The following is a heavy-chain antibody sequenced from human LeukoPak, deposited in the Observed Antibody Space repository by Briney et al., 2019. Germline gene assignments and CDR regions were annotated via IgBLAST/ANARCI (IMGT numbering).Heavy chain of an antibody. CDR3: ARDVDSGSSLDH. CDR1: GYTFTDYY. Sequence: ASVKVSCKTSGYTFTDYYFHWVRQAPGQGLEWMGWINPSSGATNYAQQFQGRVTMTRDTSLSTAHMELTRLISDDTAVYYCARDVDSGSSLDHWGQGTLVTVSS. V-gene: IGHV1-2*02. D-gene: IGHD1-26*01. J-gene: IGHJ4*02. CDR2: INPSSGAT.